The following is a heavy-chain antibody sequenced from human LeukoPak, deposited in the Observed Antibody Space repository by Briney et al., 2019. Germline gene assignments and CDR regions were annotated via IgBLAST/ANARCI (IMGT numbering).Heavy chain of an antibody. D-gene: IGHD2-21*01. CDR1: GFTFSSYA. Sequence: PGRSLRLSCAASGFTFSSYAMSWVRQAPGKGLEWVSNISGSGVSGGNTYYADSVKGRFTISRDNSKNTLYLQMNSLRAEDAAVYFCAKAPVTSCRGAYCYPFDSWGQGTLVTVSS. J-gene: IGHJ4*02. V-gene: IGHV3-23*01. CDR3: AKAPVTSCRGAYCYPFDS. CDR2: ISGSGVSGGNT.